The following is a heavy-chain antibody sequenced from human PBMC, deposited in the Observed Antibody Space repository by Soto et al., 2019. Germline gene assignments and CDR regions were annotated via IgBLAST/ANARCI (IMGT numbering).Heavy chain of an antibody. J-gene: IGHJ4*02. CDR2: INHSGST. CDR1: GGSFSGYY. Sequence: QVQLQQWGAGLLKPSETLSLTCAVYGGSFSGYYWSWIRQPPGKGLEWIGEINHSGSTNYNPSLKSRVTISVDTSKNQFSLKLSSVTAADTAVYYCARRRIAVAGTIFWYWGQGTLVTVSS. V-gene: IGHV4-34*01. CDR3: ARRRIAVAGTIFWY. D-gene: IGHD6-19*01.